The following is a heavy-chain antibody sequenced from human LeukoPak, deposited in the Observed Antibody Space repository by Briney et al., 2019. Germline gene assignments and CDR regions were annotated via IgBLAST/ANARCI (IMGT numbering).Heavy chain of an antibody. Sequence: ASVKVSCKASGYTFTDYYIHWVRQATGQGLEWMGWMNPNSGNTGYAQKFQGRVTMTRDTSISTAYMELSSLRSEDTAVYYCARMSYYDRRGDNWFDPWGQGTLVIVSS. CDR3: ARMSYYDRRGDNWFDP. J-gene: IGHJ5*02. V-gene: IGHV1-8*02. CDR1: GYTFTDYY. D-gene: IGHD3-22*01. CDR2: MNPNSGNT.